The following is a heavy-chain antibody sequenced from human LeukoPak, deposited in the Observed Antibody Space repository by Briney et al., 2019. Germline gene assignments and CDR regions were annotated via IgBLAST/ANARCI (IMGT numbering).Heavy chain of an antibody. CDR3: ARFGSAGYSSSWYRDYFDY. CDR1: GGSISGTDLY. CDR2: IHSTGNS. D-gene: IGHD6-13*01. V-gene: IGHV4-39*01. Sequence: SETLSLTCTVSGGSISGTDLYWGWIRQLPGKGLEWIGNIHSTGNSFCNPSLKSRVTISVDTSKNQFSLKLSSVTAADTAVYYCARFGSAGYSSSWYRDYFDYWGQGTLVTVSS. J-gene: IGHJ4*02.